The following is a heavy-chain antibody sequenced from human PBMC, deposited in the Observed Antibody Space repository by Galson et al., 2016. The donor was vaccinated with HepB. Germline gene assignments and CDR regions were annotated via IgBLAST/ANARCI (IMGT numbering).Heavy chain of an antibody. CDR1: GGSISTAY. CDR3: ARDVGYYGPDNYESYYYIMDV. D-gene: IGHD3-10*01. Sequence: SETLSLTCTVSGGSISTAYWTWIRQAPGRGLEWIGYVFHNGRTDYNPSLKSRVTISVDTSKKQFSLKVSSVTAADTAVYYCARDVGYYGPDNYESYYYIMDVWGQGTTVTVSS. J-gene: IGHJ6*02. V-gene: IGHV4-59*01. CDR2: VFHNGRT.